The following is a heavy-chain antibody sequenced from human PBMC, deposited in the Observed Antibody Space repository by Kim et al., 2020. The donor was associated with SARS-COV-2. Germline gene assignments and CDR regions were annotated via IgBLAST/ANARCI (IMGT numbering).Heavy chain of an antibody. CDR2: IWYDENNK. J-gene: IGHJ4*02. CDR3: ATTKYYYDSSGYRSEYYFDY. Sequence: GGSLRLSCAASGFTFSNYGMHWVREAPGKGLEWVAVIWYDENNKYYADSVKGRFTISRDNSKNTLYLQMNSLRAEDTAVYYCATTKYYYDSSGYRSEYYFDYWGQGTLVTVSS. V-gene: IGHV3-33*08. D-gene: IGHD3-22*01. CDR1: GFTFSNYG.